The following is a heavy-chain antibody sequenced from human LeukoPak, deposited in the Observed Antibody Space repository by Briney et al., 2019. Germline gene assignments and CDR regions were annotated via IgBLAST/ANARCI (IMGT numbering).Heavy chain of an antibody. Sequence: GGSLRLSCAASGFTFSNYWMNWDRQAPGKGQEWVSYISSTGNTIYYPDSVKGRFTISRDNAKSSLYLQMNSLRAEDTAVYYCTPRPDFQHWGQDTGVSVSS. CDR2: ISSTGNTI. CDR3: TPRPDFQH. D-gene: IGHD1-14*01. CDR1: GFTFSNYW. J-gene: IGHJ1*01. V-gene: IGHV3-48*04.